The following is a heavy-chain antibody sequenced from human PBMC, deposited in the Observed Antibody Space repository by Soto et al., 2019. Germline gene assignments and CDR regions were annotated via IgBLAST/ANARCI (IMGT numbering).Heavy chain of an antibody. CDR1: GDNFSSYW. J-gene: IGHJ4*02. D-gene: IGHD6-13*01. CDR3: ASLGSTGYSSHDY. Sequence: PGESLKISCKGSGDNFSSYWISWVRQMPGHGLEWMGRIDPTDSYTNYSPSFPGHVTISADKSSNTAYLQWSTLKASDTAMYYCASLGSTGYSSHDYWGQGTLVTVSS. CDR2: IDPTDSYT. V-gene: IGHV5-10-1*01.